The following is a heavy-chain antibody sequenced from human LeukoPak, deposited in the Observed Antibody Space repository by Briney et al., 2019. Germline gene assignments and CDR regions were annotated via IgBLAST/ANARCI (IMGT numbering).Heavy chain of an antibody. Sequence: RASVKVSCKASGYTFTSYDINWVRQATGQGLEWMGWMNPNSGNTGYAQKFQGRVTITRNTSISTAYVELSSLRSEDTAVYYCARVLYDILTGNYYMDVWGKGTTVTVSS. CDR1: GYTFTSYD. CDR3: ARVLYDILTGNYYMDV. CDR2: MNPNSGNT. V-gene: IGHV1-8*01. D-gene: IGHD3-9*01. J-gene: IGHJ6*03.